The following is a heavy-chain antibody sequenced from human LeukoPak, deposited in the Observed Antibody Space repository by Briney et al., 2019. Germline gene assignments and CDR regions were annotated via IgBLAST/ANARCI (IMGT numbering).Heavy chain of an antibody. D-gene: IGHD6-19*01. CDR1: GYSFTDYW. Sequence: GESLKISCKGSGYSFTDYWIGWVRQMPGKGLELMGIIYPGDSYTRYSPFFQGQVTISADKSILTDYLHWSSLKASDTAMYYCARHSGYSIGWYYHMDVWGKGTTVTVSS. CDR3: ARHSGYSIGWYYHMDV. CDR2: IYPGDSYT. J-gene: IGHJ6*03. V-gene: IGHV5-51*01.